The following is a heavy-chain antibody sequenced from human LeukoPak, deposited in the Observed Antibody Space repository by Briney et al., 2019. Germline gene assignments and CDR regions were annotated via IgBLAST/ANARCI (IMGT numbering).Heavy chain of an antibody. D-gene: IGHD1-26*01. CDR3: AREESIGRYQFLHEY. Sequence: GASVKVSSKASGYTFINYGITWVRQAPGQGLEWMGWISPYNGNTKYLQKFQGRVTMTTDTSTSTASMEVRSLRSDDTAVYYCAREESIGRYQFLHEYWGQGTLVTVSS. J-gene: IGHJ4*02. V-gene: IGHV1-18*01. CDR1: GYTFINYG. CDR2: ISPYNGNT.